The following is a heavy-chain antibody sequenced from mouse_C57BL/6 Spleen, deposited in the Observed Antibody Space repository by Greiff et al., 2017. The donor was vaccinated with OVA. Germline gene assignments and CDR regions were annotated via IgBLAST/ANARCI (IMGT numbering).Heavy chain of an antibody. CDR3: ARDHSNPAWFAY. Sequence: EVKLMESGPGLVKPSQSLSLTCSVTGYSITSGYYWNWIRQFPGNKLEWMGYISYDGSNNYNPSLKNRISITRDTSKNQFFLKLNSVTTEDTATYYCARDHSNPAWFAYWGQGTLVTVSA. D-gene: IGHD2-5*01. V-gene: IGHV3-6*01. J-gene: IGHJ3*01. CDR2: ISYDGSN. CDR1: GYSITSGYY.